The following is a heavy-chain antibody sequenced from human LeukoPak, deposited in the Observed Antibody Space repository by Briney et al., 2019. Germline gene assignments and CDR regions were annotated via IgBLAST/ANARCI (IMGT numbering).Heavy chain of an antibody. V-gene: IGHV4-59*01. Sequence: SETLSLTCTVSGGSISSYYWSWIRQPPGKGLEWIGYIYYSGSTNYNPSLKSRVTISVDTSKNQFSLKLSSVTAADTAVYYCARVGGDYYGMDVWGQGNTVTVSS. J-gene: IGHJ6*02. CDR1: GGSISSYY. CDR2: IYYSGST. D-gene: IGHD2-21*01. CDR3: ARVGGDYYGMDV.